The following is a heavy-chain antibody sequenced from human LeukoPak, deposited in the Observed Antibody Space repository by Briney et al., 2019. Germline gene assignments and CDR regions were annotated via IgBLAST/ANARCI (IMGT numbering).Heavy chain of an antibody. CDR3: ARSDQVPFDY. CDR1: GFIFRSYP. V-gene: IGHV3-48*04. CDR2: ISSSGSTI. Sequence: GGSLRLSCAASGFIFRSYPMHWVRQAPGKGLEWVSYISSSGSTIYYADSVKGRFTISRDNAKNSLYLQMNSLRAEDTAVYYCARSDQVPFDYWGQGTLVTVSS. J-gene: IGHJ4*02.